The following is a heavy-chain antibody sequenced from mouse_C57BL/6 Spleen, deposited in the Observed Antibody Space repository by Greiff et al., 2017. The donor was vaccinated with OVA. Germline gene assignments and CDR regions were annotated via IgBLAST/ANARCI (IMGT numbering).Heavy chain of an antibody. CDR3: AREDYGSSYGYFDV. CDR2: INYDGSST. CDR1: GFTFSDYY. D-gene: IGHD1-1*01. Sequence: EVKVVESEGGLVQPGSSMKLSCTASGFTFSDYYMAWVRQVPEKGLEWVATINYDGSSTYYLDSLKSRFIISRDNAKNILYLQMSSLKSEDTATDYCAREDYGSSYGYFDVWGTGTTVTVSS. V-gene: IGHV5-16*01. J-gene: IGHJ1*03.